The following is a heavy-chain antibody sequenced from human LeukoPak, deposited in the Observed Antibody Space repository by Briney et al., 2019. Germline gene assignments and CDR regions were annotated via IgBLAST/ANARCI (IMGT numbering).Heavy chain of an antibody. D-gene: IGHD4-23*01. CDR3: AKDLLPVGGGNSGGLGY. Sequence: PGGSLRLSCAASGFSFSNYGMHWARQSPGKGLEWVAVISHDGSNKYYADSVKGRFTISRDNSKNSLYLQMNSLRAEDTAVFYCAKDLLPVGGGNSGGLGYWGQGTLVTVSS. V-gene: IGHV3-30*18. CDR2: ISHDGSNK. J-gene: IGHJ4*02. CDR1: GFSFSNYG.